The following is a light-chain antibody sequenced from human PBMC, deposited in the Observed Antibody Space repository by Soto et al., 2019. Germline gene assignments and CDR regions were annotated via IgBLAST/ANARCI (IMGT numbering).Light chain of an antibody. CDR2: EVS. Sequence: QCALTQPASVSGSPGQSITISCTGTSSDVGDYDYVSWYQQYAGKAPKMMIYEVSNRPSGVSNRFSGSKSGNTASLTISGLQAEDEADYYCSSYRSSNTLLFGGGTKLTVL. CDR1: SSDVGDYDY. J-gene: IGLJ2*01. V-gene: IGLV2-14*01. CDR3: SSYRSSNTLL.